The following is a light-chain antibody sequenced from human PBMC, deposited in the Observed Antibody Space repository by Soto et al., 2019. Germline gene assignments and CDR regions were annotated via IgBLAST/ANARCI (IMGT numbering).Light chain of an antibody. CDR3: QQRSNWPPIT. CDR2: DAF. Sequence: EIVMTQSPATLSVSPGERVSLSCRASQSVNSKLAWYQQKPGQAPRLLIYDAFIRATGIPARFSGSESGTDFTLTISSLEPEDFAVYYCQQRSNWPPITFGQGTPLEI. V-gene: IGKV3-11*01. CDR1: QSVNSK. J-gene: IGKJ5*01.